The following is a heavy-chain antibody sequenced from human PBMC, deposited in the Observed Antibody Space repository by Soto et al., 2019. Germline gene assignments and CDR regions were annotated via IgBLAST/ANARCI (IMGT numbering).Heavy chain of an antibody. D-gene: IGHD1-26*01. CDR2: IGAYNGNT. Sequence: ASVKVSCKASGGTFSSYAISWVRQAPGQGLEWMGRIGAYNGNTNYAQKLQGRVTMTTDTSTSTAYMELRSLRSDDTAVYYCARVVGALGHWFDPWGQETLVTVSS. CDR1: GGTFSSYA. V-gene: IGHV1-18*01. J-gene: IGHJ5*02. CDR3: ARVVGALGHWFDP.